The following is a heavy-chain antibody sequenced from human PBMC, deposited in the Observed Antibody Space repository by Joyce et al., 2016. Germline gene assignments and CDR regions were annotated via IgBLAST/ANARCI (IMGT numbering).Heavy chain of an antibody. Sequence: QVQLVESGGGVVQPGGSLRLSCAASGFTFSNYDMHWVRQTPGKGLEWVAVKSYDERNRYYGGSVKGRFTISRDNSKSTLYLQMNSLRPDDTAIYFCARDRLFAGNFFDYWGQGALVIVSS. D-gene: IGHD6-6*01. J-gene: IGHJ4*02. CDR2: KSYDERNR. CDR3: ARDRLFAGNFFDY. CDR1: GFTFSNYD. V-gene: IGHV3-30*03.